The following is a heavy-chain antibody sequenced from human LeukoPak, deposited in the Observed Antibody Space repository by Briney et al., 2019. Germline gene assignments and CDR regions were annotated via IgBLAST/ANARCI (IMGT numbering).Heavy chain of an antibody. CDR3: ARVPGDDAFDI. J-gene: IGHJ3*02. Sequence: PSETLSLTCTVSGGSISSYYWSWIRQPPGKGLEWIGYIYYSGSTNYNPSLMSRVTISVDTSKNQFSLKLSSVTAADTAVYYCARVPGDDAFDIWGQGTMVTVSS. CDR1: GGSISSYY. CDR2: IYYSGST. D-gene: IGHD2-2*01. V-gene: IGHV4-59*01.